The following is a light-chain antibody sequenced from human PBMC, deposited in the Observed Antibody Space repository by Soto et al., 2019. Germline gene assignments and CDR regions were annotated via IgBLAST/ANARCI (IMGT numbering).Light chain of an antibody. Sequence: QSALTQPASVSGSPGQSITISCTGTSSDVGGYNYVSWYQQHPGKAPKLMIYEVSNRPSGVSNRFYGSKSGNTASLTISGLQAEDEADYYCSSYTISSTLWVFGGGTKLTVL. V-gene: IGLV2-14*01. CDR1: SSDVGGYNY. CDR2: EVS. J-gene: IGLJ3*02. CDR3: SSYTISSTLWV.